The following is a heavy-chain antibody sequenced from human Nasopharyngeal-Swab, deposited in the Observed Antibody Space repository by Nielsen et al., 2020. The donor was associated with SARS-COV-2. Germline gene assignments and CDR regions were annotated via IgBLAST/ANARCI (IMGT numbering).Heavy chain of an antibody. Sequence: GESLKISCAASGFTFSYISMKWVRQAPGQGPEWVATISNVGNTHYADSVRGRFTVSRDNSKNTLYLQMSSLRAEDTAVYYCAKGTGMTYRAIDYWGQGTLVTASS. CDR1: GFTFSYIS. D-gene: IGHD1-14*01. J-gene: IGHJ4*02. CDR3: AKGTGMTYRAIDY. CDR2: ISNVGNT. V-gene: IGHV3-23*01.